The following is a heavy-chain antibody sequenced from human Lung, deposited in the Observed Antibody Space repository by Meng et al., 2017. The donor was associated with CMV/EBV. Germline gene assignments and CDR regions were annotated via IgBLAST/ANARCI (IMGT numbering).Heavy chain of an antibody. J-gene: IGHJ6*02. Sequence: LSLTCAISGDSVPSNSAAWNWIRQSPSRGLEWLGRTYYRSKWYDDYAMAVKSRITINPDTFKNQFSLQLNSVTPEDTAVYYCARDYYDSGAYYYTEEYYHGLDVWGQGTTVTVSS. CDR3: ARDYYDSGAYYYTEEYYHGLDV. D-gene: IGHD3-22*01. CDR1: GDSVPSNSAA. V-gene: IGHV6-1*01. CDR2: TYYRSKWYD.